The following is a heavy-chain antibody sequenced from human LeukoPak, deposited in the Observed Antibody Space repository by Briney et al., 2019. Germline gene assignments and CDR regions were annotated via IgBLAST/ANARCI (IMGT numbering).Heavy chain of an antibody. Sequence: ASVTVSFKASGYTFTSYGISWVRQAPGQGLEWMGWIITHNGNTNYTQKLQGRVTMTTDTSTTTAYMELRSLRSDDTAVYYCARGYCSSTSCYAVDYWGQGTLVTVSS. J-gene: IGHJ4*02. V-gene: IGHV1-18*01. CDR3: ARGYCSSTSCYAVDY. D-gene: IGHD2-2*01. CDR2: IITHNGNT. CDR1: GYTFTSYG.